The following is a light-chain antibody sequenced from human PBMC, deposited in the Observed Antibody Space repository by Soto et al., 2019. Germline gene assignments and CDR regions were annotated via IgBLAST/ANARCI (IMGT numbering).Light chain of an antibody. J-gene: IGKJ1*01. CDR3: QQYGNSPKT. V-gene: IGKV3-20*01. Sequence: EIVLTQSPATMSLSPGERATLSCRTSQSVSRNLAWYQQKPGQAPRLLIFGASNRATGIPDRFSGSGSGTDFTLTITRLAREDFAVYYCQQYGNSPKTFGQGTKVDIK. CDR1: QSVSRN. CDR2: GAS.